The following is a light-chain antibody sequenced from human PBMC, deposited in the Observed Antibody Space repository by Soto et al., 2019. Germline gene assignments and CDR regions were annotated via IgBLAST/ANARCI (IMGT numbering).Light chain of an antibody. CDR3: AAWDDILSGDVV. J-gene: IGLJ2*01. CDR2: RNN. V-gene: IGLV1-47*01. CDR1: SSNIGSNY. Sequence: QSVLTQPPSASGTPGQRVTISCSGSSSNIGSNYVYWYQQLPGTSPKLLLYRNNQRPSGVPDRFSGSKSGTSASLAISGLRSEDEDDIYCAAWDDILSGDVVFGGVPKVTVL.